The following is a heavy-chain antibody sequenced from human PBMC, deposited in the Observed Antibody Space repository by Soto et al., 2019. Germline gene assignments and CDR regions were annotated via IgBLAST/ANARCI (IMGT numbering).Heavy chain of an antibody. CDR1: GYTFTSYD. CDR3: ARGGCPRYGSGSYYKGSWFDP. Sequence: QVQLVQSGAEVKKPGASVKVSCQASGYTFTSYDINWVRQATGQGLEWMGWMNPNSGNTGYAQKFQGRVTMTSNTSISTAYRELSSLRSEDTAVYYCARGGCPRYGSGSYYKGSWFDPWGQGTLVTVSS. V-gene: IGHV1-8*01. D-gene: IGHD3-10*01. J-gene: IGHJ5*02. CDR2: MNPNSGNT.